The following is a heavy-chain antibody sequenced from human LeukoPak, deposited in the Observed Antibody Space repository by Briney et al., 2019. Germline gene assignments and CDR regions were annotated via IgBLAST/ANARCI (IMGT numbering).Heavy chain of an antibody. CDR1: GGSIGTYY. V-gene: IGHV4-59*08. CDR3: ASYSSGWNAFDI. Sequence: SETLSLTCSVSGGSIGTYYWSWIRQPPGKGLEWIGYVYYNGNTNYNPSLKSRVTISVDTSKNQFSLKLSSVTAADTAVYYCASYSSGWNAFDIWGQGTMVTVSS. D-gene: IGHD6-19*01. CDR2: VYYNGNT. J-gene: IGHJ3*02.